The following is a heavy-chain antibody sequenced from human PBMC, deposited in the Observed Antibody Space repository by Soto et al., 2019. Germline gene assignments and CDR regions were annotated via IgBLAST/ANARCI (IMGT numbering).Heavy chain of an antibody. Sequence: GGSLRLSCAASGFTLSDNWMSWVRQAPGKGLEWVAHINPDGREKVYVDSVKGRFTISRDNVKNSLFLQMNSLRDEDSALYYCVRDWNWSLDYWGQGALVTVSS. CDR2: INPDGREK. CDR3: VRDWNWSLDY. D-gene: IGHD1-7*01. CDR1: GFTLSDNW. J-gene: IGHJ4*02. V-gene: IGHV3-7*05.